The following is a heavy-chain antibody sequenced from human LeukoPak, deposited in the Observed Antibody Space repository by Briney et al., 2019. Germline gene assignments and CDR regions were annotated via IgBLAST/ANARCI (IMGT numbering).Heavy chain of an antibody. Sequence: SETLSLTCTVSGYSISSGYYWGWIRQPPGKGLEWIGSIYHSGSTYYNPSLKSRVTISVDTSKNQFSLKLSSVTAADTAVYYCARGVWFGELFGLDYWGQGTLVTVSS. V-gene: IGHV4-38-2*02. J-gene: IGHJ4*02. CDR3: ARGVWFGELFGLDY. D-gene: IGHD3-10*01. CDR2: IYHSGST. CDR1: GYSISSGYY.